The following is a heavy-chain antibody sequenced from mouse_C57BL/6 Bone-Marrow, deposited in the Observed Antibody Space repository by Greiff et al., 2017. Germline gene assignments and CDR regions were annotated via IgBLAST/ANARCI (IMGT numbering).Heavy chain of an antibody. CDR3: ARWGWDWYFDV. V-gene: IGHV1-61*01. D-gene: IGHD3-3*01. CDR2: IYPSDSAT. Sequence: VQLQQPGAELVRPGSSVKLSCKASGYTFTSYWMAWVKQRPGQGLEWIGNIYPSDSATHYKQKFKDKATLTVDKSTSTAYMQLSSLTSEDSAVYYCARWGWDWYFDVWGTGTTVTVSS. CDR1: GYTFTSYW. J-gene: IGHJ1*03.